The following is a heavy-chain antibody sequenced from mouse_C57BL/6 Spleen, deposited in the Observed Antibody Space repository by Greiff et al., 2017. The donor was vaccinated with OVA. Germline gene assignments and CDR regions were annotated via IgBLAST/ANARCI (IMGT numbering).Heavy chain of an antibody. Sequence: VQLQQSGPGLVKPSQSLSLTCSVTGYSITSGYYWNWIRQFPGNKLEWMGYISYDGSNNYNPSLKNRISITRDTSKNQFFLKLNSVTTEDTATYYCARGANWAYFDYWGQGTTLTVSS. D-gene: IGHD4-1*01. CDR2: ISYDGSN. CDR1: GYSITSGYY. V-gene: IGHV3-6*01. J-gene: IGHJ2*01. CDR3: ARGANWAYFDY.